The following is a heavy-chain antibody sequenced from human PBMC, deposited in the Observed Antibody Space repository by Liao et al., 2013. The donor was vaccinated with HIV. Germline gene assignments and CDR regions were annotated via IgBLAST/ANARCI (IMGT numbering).Heavy chain of an antibody. D-gene: IGHD2-15*01. CDR3: ARGSDIVVVVAATRENNWFDP. V-gene: IGHV4-34*01. CDR1: GGSFSGYY. Sequence: QVQLQQWGAGLLKPSETLSLTCAVYGGSFSGYYWSWIRQPPGKGLEWIGEINHSGSTNYNPSLKSRVTISVDTSKNQFSLKLSSVTATDTAVYYCARGSDIVVVVAATRENNWFDPWGQGNPWSPSPQ. J-gene: IGHJ5*02. CDR2: INHSGST.